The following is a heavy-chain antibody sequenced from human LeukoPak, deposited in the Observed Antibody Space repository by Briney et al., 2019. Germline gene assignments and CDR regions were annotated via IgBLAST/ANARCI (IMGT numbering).Heavy chain of an antibody. Sequence: ASVKVSCKASGYTFTSYGISWVRQAPGQGLEWMGWISAYNGNTNYAQKLQGRVTMTTDTSTSTAYMELRSLRSADTAVYYCARDFQQVIYYYDSSGYSYGGQGTLVTVSS. CDR3: ARDFQQVIYYYDSSGYSY. D-gene: IGHD3-22*01. CDR1: GYTFTSYG. CDR2: ISAYNGNT. V-gene: IGHV1-18*01. J-gene: IGHJ4*02.